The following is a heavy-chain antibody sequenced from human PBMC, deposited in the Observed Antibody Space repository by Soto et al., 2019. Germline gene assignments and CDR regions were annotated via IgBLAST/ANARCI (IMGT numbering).Heavy chain of an antibody. D-gene: IGHD3-10*01. CDR1: GYTFTGYY. J-gene: IGHJ4*02. Sequence: ASVKVSCKASGYTFTGYYMHWVRQAPGQGLEWMGWINPNSGGTNYAQKFQDWVTMTRDTSISTAYMELSRLRSDDTAVYYCARDRPAPVYGSGSYYRPLDYWGQGTLVTVSS. CDR2: INPNSGGT. V-gene: IGHV1-2*04. CDR3: ARDRPAPVYGSGSYYRPLDY.